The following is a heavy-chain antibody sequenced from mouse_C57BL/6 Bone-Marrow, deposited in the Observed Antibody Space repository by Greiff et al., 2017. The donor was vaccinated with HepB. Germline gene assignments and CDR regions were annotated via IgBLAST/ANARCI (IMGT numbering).Heavy chain of an antibody. CDR1: GYTFTSYG. Sequence: QVQLKESGAELARPGASVKLSCKASGYTFTSYGISWVKQRTGQGLEWIGEIYPRSGNTYYNEKFKGKATLTADKSSSTAYMELRSLTSEDSAVYFCARRVTTPYYYAMDYWGQGTSVTVSS. CDR2: IYPRSGNT. CDR3: ARRVTTPYYYAMDY. V-gene: IGHV1-81*01. J-gene: IGHJ4*01. D-gene: IGHD2-2*01.